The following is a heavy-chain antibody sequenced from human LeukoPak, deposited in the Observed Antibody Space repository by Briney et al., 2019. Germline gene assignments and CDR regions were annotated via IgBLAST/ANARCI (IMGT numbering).Heavy chain of an antibody. CDR3: ARTGRGGPSYYYYMDV. Sequence: ASVKVSCKASGYTFTSYYMHWVRQAPGQGLEWMGIINPSGGSTSYAQKFQGRVTMTRDTSTSTVYMELSSLRSEDTAVYYCARTGRGGPSYYYYMDVWGKGTTVTVSS. CDR2: INPSGGST. J-gene: IGHJ6*03. V-gene: IGHV1-46*01. CDR1: GYTFTSYY. D-gene: IGHD3-16*01.